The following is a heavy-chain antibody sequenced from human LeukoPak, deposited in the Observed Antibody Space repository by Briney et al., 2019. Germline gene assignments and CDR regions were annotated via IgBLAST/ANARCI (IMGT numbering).Heavy chain of an antibody. CDR3: ARRSGNYYDSSGPRFDP. D-gene: IGHD3-22*01. CDR1: GGSISSSSYY. J-gene: IGHJ5*02. Sequence: PSETLSLTCTVSGGSISSSSYYWGWTRQPPGKGLEWIGSIYYSGSTYYNPSLKSRVTISVDTSKNQFSLKLSSVTAADTAVYYCARRSGNYYDSSGPRFDPWGQGTLVTVSS. CDR2: IYYSGST. V-gene: IGHV4-39*01.